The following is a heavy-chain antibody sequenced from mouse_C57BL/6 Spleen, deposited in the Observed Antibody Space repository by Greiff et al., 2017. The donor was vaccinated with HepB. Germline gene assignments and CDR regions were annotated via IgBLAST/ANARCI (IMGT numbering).Heavy chain of an antibody. V-gene: IGHV1-50*01. CDR2: IDPSDSYT. CDR3: ARKDWDKFAY. D-gene: IGHD4-1*01. J-gene: IGHJ3*01. CDR1: GYTFTSYW. Sequence: QVQLQQPGAELVKPGASVKLSCKASGYTFTSYWMQWVKQRPGQGLEWIGEIDPSDSYTNYNQKFKGKATLTVDTSSSTAYMQLSSLTSENSAVYYCARKDWDKFAYWGQGTLVTVSA.